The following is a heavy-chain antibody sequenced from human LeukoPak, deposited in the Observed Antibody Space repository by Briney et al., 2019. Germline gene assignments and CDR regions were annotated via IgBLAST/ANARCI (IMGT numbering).Heavy chain of an antibody. V-gene: IGHV3-23*01. CDR2: ISGSGGST. CDR1: GFTFSSHA. J-gene: IGHJ3*02. Sequence: GGSLRLSCAASGFTFSSHAMSWVRQAPGKGLEWVSAISGSGGSTYYADSVKGRFTISRDNSKNTLYLQMNSLRAEDTAVYYCAKFGAVRVTTSWSAFDIWGQGTMVTVSS. D-gene: IGHD4-17*01. CDR3: AKFGAVRVTTSWSAFDI.